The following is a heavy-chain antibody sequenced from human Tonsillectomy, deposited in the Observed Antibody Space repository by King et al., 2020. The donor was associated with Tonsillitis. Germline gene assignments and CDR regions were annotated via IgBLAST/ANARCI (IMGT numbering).Heavy chain of an antibody. CDR3: AVTERDYYYYDMDV. CDR2: INHSGST. V-gene: IGHV4-34*01. Sequence: VQLQQWGAGLLKPSETLSLTCAVYGGSFSGYYWSWIRQPPGKGLEWIGEINHSGSTNYNPSLKSRVTISVDTSKNQFSLQLSSVTAADTAVYYCAVTERDYYYYDMDVWGQGTTVTVSS. J-gene: IGHJ6*02. D-gene: IGHD3-16*01. CDR1: GGSFSGYY.